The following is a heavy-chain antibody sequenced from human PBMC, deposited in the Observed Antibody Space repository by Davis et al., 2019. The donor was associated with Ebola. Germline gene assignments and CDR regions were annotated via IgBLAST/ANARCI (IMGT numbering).Heavy chain of an antibody. CDR3: ARSWYYDSSGYFDL. CDR1: GGSISSFY. V-gene: IGHV4-59*01. Sequence: PSETLSLTCTVSGGSISSFYWTWIRQPPGKGLEWIGHTYSRGSATYNPSLRSRFSISIDTSRHQFSLRLTSVTAADTAVYHCARSWYYDSSGYFDLWGQGTLVTVSS. J-gene: IGHJ4*02. CDR2: TYSRGSA. D-gene: IGHD3-22*01.